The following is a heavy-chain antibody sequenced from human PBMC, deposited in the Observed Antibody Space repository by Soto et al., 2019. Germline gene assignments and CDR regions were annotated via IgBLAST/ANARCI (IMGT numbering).Heavy chain of an antibody. V-gene: IGHV4-59*01. CDR1: GDSISRYY. CDR3: ARDQGGEFLKGSGMDV. Sequence: QVQLQESGPGLVKPSETLSLTCTVSGDSISRYYWSWIRLSPGKGLEWIGYIYYSGETNYNPSVKSRVTISVDRTKNQFSLKRSSVTAADTAVYYGARDQGGEFLKGSGMDVWGQGTTVTVSS. D-gene: IGHD3-10*01. CDR2: IYYSGET. J-gene: IGHJ6*02.